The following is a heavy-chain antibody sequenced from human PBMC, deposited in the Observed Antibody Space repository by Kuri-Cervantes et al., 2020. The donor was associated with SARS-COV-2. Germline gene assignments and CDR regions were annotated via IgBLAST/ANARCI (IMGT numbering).Heavy chain of an antibody. J-gene: IGHJ4*02. CDR1: GGTFSSYA. V-gene: IGHV1-69*04. CDR3: ARSIIAVAGFGGRDY. Sequence: SVKVSCKASGGTFSSYAISWVRQAPGQGLEWMGRIIPILGIANYAQKFQGRVTITADKPTSTAYMELNSLRAEDTAVYYCARSIIAVAGFGGRDYWGQGTLVTVSS. D-gene: IGHD6-19*01. CDR2: IIPILGIA.